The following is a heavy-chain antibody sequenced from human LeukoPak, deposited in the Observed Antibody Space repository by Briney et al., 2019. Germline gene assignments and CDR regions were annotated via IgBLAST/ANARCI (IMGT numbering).Heavy chain of an antibody. J-gene: IGHJ6*03. CDR3: ARGPGQWRRNNYYYYYMDV. D-gene: IGHD6-19*01. CDR2: INPNSGGT. V-gene: IGHV1-2*02. Sequence: ASVKVSCKASGYTFTGYYMHWVRQAPGQGLEWMGWINPNSGGTNYAQKFQGRVTMTRDTSISTAYMELCSLRSEDTAVYYCARGPGQWRRNNYYYYYMDVWGKGTTVTVSS. CDR1: GYTFTGYY.